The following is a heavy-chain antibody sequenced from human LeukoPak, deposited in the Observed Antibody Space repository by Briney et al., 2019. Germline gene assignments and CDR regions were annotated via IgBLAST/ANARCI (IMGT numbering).Heavy chain of an antibody. D-gene: IGHD3-9*01. CDR2: IYPGDSDT. J-gene: IGHJ4*02. Sequence: GESLKISCKGSGYSFTSYWIGWVRQMPGKGLEWMGIIYPGDSDTRYSPSFQGQVTISADKSISPTYLQWSSLKASDTAMYYCARHEAGYFVTRNFDYWGQGTLVTVSS. V-gene: IGHV5-51*01. CDR1: GYSFTSYW. CDR3: ARHEAGYFVTRNFDY.